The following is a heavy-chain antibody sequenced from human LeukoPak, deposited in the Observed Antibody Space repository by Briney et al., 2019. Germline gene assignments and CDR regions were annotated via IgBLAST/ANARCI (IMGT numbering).Heavy chain of an antibody. CDR2: IWYDGSNK. CDR3: ARDQRGYSSGWSTPDY. D-gene: IGHD6-19*01. J-gene: IGHJ4*02. CDR1: GFTFSSYG. Sequence: SGGSLRLSCAASGFTFSSYGMHWVRQAPGKGLEWVAVIWYDGSNKYYADSVKGRFTISRDNSKNTLYLQMNSLRAEDTAVYYCARDQRGYSSGWSTPDYWGQGTLVTVSS. V-gene: IGHV3-33*01.